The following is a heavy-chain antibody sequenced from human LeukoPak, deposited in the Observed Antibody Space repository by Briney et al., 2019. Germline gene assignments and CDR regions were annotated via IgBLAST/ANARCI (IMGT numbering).Heavy chain of an antibody. V-gene: IGHV4-34*01. Sequence: PSETLSLTRAVYGGSFSGYYWSWIRQPPGKGLEWIGEINHSGSTNYNPSLKSRVTISVDTSKNQFSLKLSSVTAADTAVYYCARGVKCSGGGCYRVNDYWGQGTLVTVSS. CDR1: GGSFSGYY. D-gene: IGHD2-15*01. CDR2: INHSGST. CDR3: ARGVKCSGGGCYRVNDY. J-gene: IGHJ4*02.